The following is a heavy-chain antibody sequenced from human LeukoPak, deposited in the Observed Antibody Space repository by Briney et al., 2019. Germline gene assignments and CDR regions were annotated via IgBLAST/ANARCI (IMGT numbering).Heavy chain of an antibody. CDR2: INHSGST. D-gene: IGHD3-9*01. Sequence: SETLSLTCAVYGGSFSGYYWSWIRQPPGKGLEWIGEINHSGSTNCNPSLKSRVTISVDTSKNQFSLKLSSVTAADTAVYYCARRRFDWLLSRKNNWFDPWGQGTLVTVSS. CDR1: GGSFSGYY. CDR3: ARRRFDWLLSRKNNWFDP. V-gene: IGHV4-34*01. J-gene: IGHJ5*02.